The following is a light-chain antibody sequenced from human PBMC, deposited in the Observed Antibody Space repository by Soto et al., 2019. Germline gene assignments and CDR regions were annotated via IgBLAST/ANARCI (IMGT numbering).Light chain of an antibody. Sequence: GLSQSPATLSLSPGERATLSCRASQSVSSYLAWYQQKPGQAPRLLIYDASNRATGIPARFSGSGSGTDFTLTISSLEPEDFAVYYCQQRSNWPWTFGQGTNVDIK. V-gene: IGKV3-11*01. CDR2: DAS. CDR3: QQRSNWPWT. CDR1: QSVSSY. J-gene: IGKJ1*01.